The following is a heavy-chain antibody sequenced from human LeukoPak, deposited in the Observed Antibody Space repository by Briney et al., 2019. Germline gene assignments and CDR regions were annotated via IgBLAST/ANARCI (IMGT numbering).Heavy chain of an antibody. CDR2: INLSGGST. Sequence: ASVKVSCKASGYTFTSYYMHWVRQAPGQGLEWMGIINLSGGSTSYAQKFQGRVTMTRDTSTSTVYMELSSLRSEDTAVYYCARDAVAGTSFDYWGQGTLVTVSS. D-gene: IGHD6-19*01. J-gene: IGHJ4*02. V-gene: IGHV1-46*01. CDR1: GYTFTSYY. CDR3: ARDAVAGTSFDY.